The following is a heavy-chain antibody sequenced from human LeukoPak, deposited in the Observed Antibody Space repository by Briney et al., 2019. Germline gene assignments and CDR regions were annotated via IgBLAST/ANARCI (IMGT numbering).Heavy chain of an antibody. D-gene: IGHD3-10*01. Sequence: NPSETLSLICTVSDTSINTYYWSWIRQPAGKGLEWIGHMYATGTTNYNPSLKSRVSMSIDTSKNQISLNLRSVTAADTAVYYCAKVAKYYYGPETYFFFENWGQGTLVTVSS. J-gene: IGHJ4*02. CDR2: MYATGTT. CDR1: DTSINTYY. CDR3: AKVAKYYYGPETYFFFEN. V-gene: IGHV4-4*07.